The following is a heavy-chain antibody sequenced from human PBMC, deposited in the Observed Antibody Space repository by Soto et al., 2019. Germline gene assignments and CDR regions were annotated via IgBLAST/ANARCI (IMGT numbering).Heavy chain of an antibody. J-gene: IGHJ6*02. V-gene: IGHV3-23*01. CDR1: GFTFSSYA. CDR2: ISGSGGST. CDR3: AKQSTVVTPGYYYYGMDV. Sequence: GGSLRLSCAASGFTFSSYAMSWVRQAPGKGLEWVSAISGSGGSTYYADSVKGRFTISRDNSKNTLYLQMNSLRAEGTAVYYCAKQSTVVTPGYYYYGMDVWGQGTTVTVSS. D-gene: IGHD4-17*01.